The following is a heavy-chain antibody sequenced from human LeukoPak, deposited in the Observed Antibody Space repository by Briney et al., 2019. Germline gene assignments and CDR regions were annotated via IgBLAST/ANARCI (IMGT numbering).Heavy chain of an antibody. Sequence: GTSLRLSCAASGFTFSIYGMHWVRQAPGKGLEWVAVIWEDGTNIRYADSVKGRFTISRDNSKNTLYLQMNSLRAEDTAVYYCARGGDYWGQGTLVTVSS. D-gene: IGHD3-16*01. V-gene: IGHV3-33*01. CDR1: GFTFSIYG. CDR2: IWEDGTNI. J-gene: IGHJ4*02. CDR3: ARGGDY.